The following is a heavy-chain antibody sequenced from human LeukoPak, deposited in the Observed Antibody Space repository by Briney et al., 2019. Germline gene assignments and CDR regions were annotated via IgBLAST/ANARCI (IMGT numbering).Heavy chain of an antibody. D-gene: IGHD3-10*01. CDR1: GYTFTTLD. Sequence: ASVKVSCKASGYTFTTLDINWVRQATGQGLEWMGWINPNSGHRGYAQKFQGRVTITRDTSISTAYMELSSLRSEDTAVYYCARGPDYYGSGRQGDYYYYYMDVWGKGTTVTVSS. CDR3: ARGPDYYGSGRQGDYYYYYMDV. J-gene: IGHJ6*03. V-gene: IGHV1-8*03. CDR2: INPNSGHR.